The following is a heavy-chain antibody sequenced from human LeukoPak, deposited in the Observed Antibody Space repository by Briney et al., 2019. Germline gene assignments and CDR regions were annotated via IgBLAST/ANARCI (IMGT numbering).Heavy chain of an antibody. J-gene: IGHJ6*02. Sequence: PSETLSLTCTVSGGSITSYYWSWIRQPAGKGLEWIGHIYTSGSTNYNPSLKSRVTMSVDTSNNQFSLKLSSVTAADTAVYYCARDWYACAGCTPPYHYNGMDVWGQGTTVTVSS. CDR2: IYTSGST. CDR3: ARDWYACAGCTPPYHYNGMDV. CDR1: GGSITSYY. D-gene: IGHD2-15*01. V-gene: IGHV4-4*07.